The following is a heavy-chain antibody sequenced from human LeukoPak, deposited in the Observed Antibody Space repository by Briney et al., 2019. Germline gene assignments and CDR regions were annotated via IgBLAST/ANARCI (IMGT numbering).Heavy chain of an antibody. Sequence: PGGSLRLSCVASGFTVNTNYMSWVRQAPGKGLKWVSVFYSGGSTYYPDSVKGRFTISRDSSKNTVFLQMDSLRAEDTAVYYCARVSGSFYYGVDVWGRGTTVTVSS. V-gene: IGHV3-66*01. CDR3: ARVSGSFYYGVDV. CDR2: FYSGGST. J-gene: IGHJ6*02. D-gene: IGHD1-26*01. CDR1: GFTVNTNY.